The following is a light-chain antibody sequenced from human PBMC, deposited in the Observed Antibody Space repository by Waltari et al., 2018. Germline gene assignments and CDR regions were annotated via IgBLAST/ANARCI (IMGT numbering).Light chain of an antibody. CDR3: QQYDILPLT. CDR1: QDIRKF. J-gene: IGKJ4*01. Sequence: DIQMTQSPSSLSASVGDRVTITCQASQDIRKFLNWFQQKTGTAPKVVIYDASNLEKGVPARFSGSGSGTRFTLTISSLQPDDFATYYCQQYDILPLTFGGGTRVE. V-gene: IGKV1-33*01. CDR2: DAS.